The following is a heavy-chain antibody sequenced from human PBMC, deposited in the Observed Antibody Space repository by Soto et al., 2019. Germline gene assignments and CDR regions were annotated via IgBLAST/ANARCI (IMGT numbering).Heavy chain of an antibody. CDR3: ARSPGDSSSFFRYYHGMDG. CDR1: GGSISSGGYY. CDR2: IYYSGST. J-gene: IGHJ6*02. D-gene: IGHD6-13*01. Sequence: SETLSLTCTVSGGSISSGGYYWSWIRQHPGKGLEWIGYIYYSGSTYYNPSLKSRVTISVDTSKNQFSLKLSSVTAADTAVYYCARSPGDSSSFFRYYHGMDGWGQGTTVTFSS. V-gene: IGHV4-31*03.